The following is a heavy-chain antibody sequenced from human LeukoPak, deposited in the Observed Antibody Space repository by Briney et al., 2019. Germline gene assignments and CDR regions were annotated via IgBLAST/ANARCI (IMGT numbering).Heavy chain of an antibody. CDR3: TTTYDSTLYYYYYMDV. D-gene: IGHD3-22*01. Sequence: GGSLRLSCAASGFTFSNAWMSWVRQAPGKGLEWVGRVKSKTDAGTTDYAAPVKGRFTISSDDSKNTLYLQMNSLKTEDTAVYYCTTTYDSTLYYYYYMDVWGKGTTVTVSS. CDR2: VKSKTDAGTT. J-gene: IGHJ6*03. V-gene: IGHV3-15*01. CDR1: GFTFSNAW.